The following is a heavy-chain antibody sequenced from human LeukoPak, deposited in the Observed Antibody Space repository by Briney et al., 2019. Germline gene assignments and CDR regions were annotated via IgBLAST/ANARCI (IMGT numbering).Heavy chain of an antibody. CDR1: GYTFTGYY. D-gene: IGHD4-23*01. CDR3: ARPVYGGNSVFDY. Sequence: ASVKVSCKASGYTFTGYYMHWVRQAPGKGLEWMGWINPNSGGTNYAQKFQGRVTMTRDTSISTAYMELSRLRSDDTAVYYCARPVYGGNSVFDYWGQGTLVTVSS. CDR2: INPNSGGT. J-gene: IGHJ4*02. V-gene: IGHV1-2*02.